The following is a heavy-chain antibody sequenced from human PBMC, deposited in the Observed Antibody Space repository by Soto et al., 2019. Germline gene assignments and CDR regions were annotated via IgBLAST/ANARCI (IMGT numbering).Heavy chain of an antibody. CDR3: ASLIPSTVTTGGD. J-gene: IGHJ4*02. CDR1: GGSISSSSYY. D-gene: IGHD4-17*01. V-gene: IGHV4-39*01. Sequence: ETLSLTCTVSGGSISSSSYYWGWIRQPPGKGLEWIGSIYYSGSTYYNPSLKSRVTISVDTSKNQFSLKLSSVTAADTAVYYCASLIPSTVTTGGDWGQGTLVTVSS. CDR2: IYYSGST.